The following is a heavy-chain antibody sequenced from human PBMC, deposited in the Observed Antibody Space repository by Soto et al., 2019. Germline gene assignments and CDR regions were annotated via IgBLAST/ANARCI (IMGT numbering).Heavy chain of an antibody. V-gene: IGHV3-15*07. CDR2: IKSKTDGGTT. J-gene: IGHJ6*02. Sequence: GGSLRLSCAASGFTFSNAWMNWARQAPGKGLEWVGRIKSKTDGGTTDYAAPVKGRFTISRDDSKNTLYLQMNSLKTEDTAVYYCTTDYSPPYYYYGMDVWGQGTTVTVSS. D-gene: IGHD1-26*01. CDR3: TTDYSPPYYYYGMDV. CDR1: GFTFSNAW.